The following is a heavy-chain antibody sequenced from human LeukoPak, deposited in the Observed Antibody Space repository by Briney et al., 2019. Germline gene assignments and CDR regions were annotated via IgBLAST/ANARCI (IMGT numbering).Heavy chain of an antibody. CDR1: GGSFSGYY. CDR3: ARTVVPATPDDY. CDR2: INHSGST. D-gene: IGHD2-2*01. J-gene: IGHJ4*02. Sequence: SETLSLTCAVYGGSFSGYYWSWIRQPPGKGLEWIGEINHSGSTNYNPSLKSRVTISVDTSKNRFSLKLSSVTAADTAVYYCARTVVPATPDDYWGQGTLVTVSS. V-gene: IGHV4-34*01.